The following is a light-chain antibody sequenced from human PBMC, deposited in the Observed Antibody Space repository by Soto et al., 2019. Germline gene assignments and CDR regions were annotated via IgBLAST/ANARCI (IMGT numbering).Light chain of an antibody. Sequence: QSALTQPASVSGSPGQSITISCTGTSSDVGRYIYVSWYQHLPGKAPKLMIYDVSNRPSGVSNRFSGSKSGNTASLTISGLQAEDEADYYCNLYTSSSTHVFGTGTKLTVL. CDR3: NLYTSSSTHV. J-gene: IGLJ1*01. CDR2: DVS. CDR1: SSDVGRYIY. V-gene: IGLV2-14*03.